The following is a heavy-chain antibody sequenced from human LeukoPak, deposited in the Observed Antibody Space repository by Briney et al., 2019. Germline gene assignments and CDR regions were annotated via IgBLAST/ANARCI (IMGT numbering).Heavy chain of an antibody. D-gene: IGHD2-2*02. J-gene: IGHJ6*03. CDR2: INHSGST. Sequence: SETLSLTCGVYDGSSSSYYWSWIRQPPGKGLEWIGEINHSGSTNYNPSLKSRLTISVDTSKNQFSLKLSSVTAADTAVYYCAREDQYRYYYYMDVWGKGTTVTVSS. CDR3: AREDQYRYYYYMDV. CDR1: DGSSSSYY. V-gene: IGHV4-34*01.